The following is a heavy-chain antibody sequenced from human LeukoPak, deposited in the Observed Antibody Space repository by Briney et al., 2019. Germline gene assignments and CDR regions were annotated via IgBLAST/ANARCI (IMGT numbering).Heavy chain of an antibody. Sequence: PSQTLSLTCTVSGGSISSGGYYWSWIRQPPGKGLEWIGYIYHSGSTYYNPSLKSRVTISVDRSKNQFSLKLSSVTAADTAVYYCARGGLGYSSSWYVDYWGQGTLVTVSS. J-gene: IGHJ4*02. D-gene: IGHD6-13*01. V-gene: IGHV4-30-2*01. CDR1: GGSISSGGYY. CDR3: ARGGLGYSSSWYVDY. CDR2: IYHSGST.